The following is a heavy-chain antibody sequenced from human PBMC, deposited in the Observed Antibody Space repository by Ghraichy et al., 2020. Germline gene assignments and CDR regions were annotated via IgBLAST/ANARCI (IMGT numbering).Heavy chain of an antibody. CDR1: GGSVSSGSYY. V-gene: IGHV4-61*01. D-gene: IGHD3-3*01. CDR3: ARIRITIFGVAENWFDP. J-gene: IGHJ5*02. Sequence: ETLSLTCTVSGGSVSSGSYYWSWIRQPPGKGLEWIGYIYYSGSTNYNPSLKSRVTISVDTSKNQFSLKLSSVTAADTAVYYCARIRITIFGVAENWFDPWGQGTLVTVSS. CDR2: IYYSGST.